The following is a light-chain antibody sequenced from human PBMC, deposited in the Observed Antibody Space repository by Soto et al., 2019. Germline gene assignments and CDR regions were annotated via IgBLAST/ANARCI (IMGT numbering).Light chain of an antibody. CDR2: KAS. V-gene: IGKV1-5*03. CDR1: QSISNW. Sequence: DIQMTQSPSTLPASVGGRVTITCRASQSISNWLAWYQQKPGTAPKLLIYKASRLESGVPSRFSGSGSETEFTLTISGLQPGDSATYYCQQYNSYSPTFGQGTKVDIK. CDR3: QQYNSYSPT. J-gene: IGKJ1*01.